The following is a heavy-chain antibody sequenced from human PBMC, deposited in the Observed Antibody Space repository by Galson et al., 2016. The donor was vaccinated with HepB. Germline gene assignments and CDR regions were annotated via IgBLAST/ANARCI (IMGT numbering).Heavy chain of an antibody. J-gene: IGHJ4*02. Sequence: SLRLSCAASGFTFSSYAMNWVRQAPGKGLEWVSALSGSGGNTYHADSVNGRFTISRDNSKNTLYLQMNSLRAEDTALYYCVRDLDDYIWGTYRTLDYWGQGTLVTVSS. D-gene: IGHD3-16*01. CDR1: GFTFSSYA. CDR2: LSGSGGNT. CDR3: VRDLDDYIWGTYRTLDY. V-gene: IGHV3-23*01.